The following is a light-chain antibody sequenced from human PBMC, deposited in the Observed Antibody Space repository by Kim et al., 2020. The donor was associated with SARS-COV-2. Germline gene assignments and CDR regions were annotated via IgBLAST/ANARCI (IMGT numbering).Light chain of an antibody. CDR2: QDT. Sequence: SYELTQPPSVSVSPGQTGSITCSGHKLGNKYVSWYHQKPGQSPVLVIYQDTNRPSGIPERFCGSNSGNTATLTLSGAQTMDEGDYYCQVWDSSTNVAFGG. J-gene: IGLJ3*02. V-gene: IGLV3-1*01. CDR1: KLGNKY. CDR3: QVWDSSTNVA.